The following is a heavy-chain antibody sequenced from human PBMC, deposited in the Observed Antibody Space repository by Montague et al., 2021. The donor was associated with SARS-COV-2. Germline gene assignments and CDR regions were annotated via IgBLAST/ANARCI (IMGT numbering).Heavy chain of an antibody. CDR2: IYYSGST. V-gene: IGHV4-39*01. CDR1: GGSISSRSYY. Sequence: SETLSLTCTVSGGSISSRSYYWGWIRQPPGKGLEWIGSIYYSGSTYYNPSLKSRVTISVDTSKNQFSLKLSSVTAADTAVYYCARLWITMIVVVIKGGWFDPWGQGTLVTVSS. J-gene: IGHJ5*02. D-gene: IGHD3-22*01. CDR3: ARLWITMIVVVIKGGWFDP.